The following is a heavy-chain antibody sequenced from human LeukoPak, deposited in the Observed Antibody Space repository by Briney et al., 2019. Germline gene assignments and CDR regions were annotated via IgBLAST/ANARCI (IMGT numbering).Heavy chain of an antibody. J-gene: IGHJ4*02. CDR1: GASVGSASYH. CDR2: IYYISNT. D-gene: IGHD1-26*01. V-gene: IGHV4-61*01. CDR3: ARTQSQSGSYRYYFGY. Sequence: PSETLSLTCTVSGASVGSASYHWSWIRQPPGGGLEWIGYIYYISNTNYNPSLKSRVTMSVDPSKNQFSLKLNSVTAADTAVYYCARTQSQSGSYRYYFGYWGQGTLVTVSS.